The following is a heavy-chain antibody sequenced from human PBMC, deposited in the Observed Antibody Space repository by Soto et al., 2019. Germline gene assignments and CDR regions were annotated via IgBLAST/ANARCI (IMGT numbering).Heavy chain of an antibody. CDR3: ARPLSSGWVDAFDI. CDR1: GGTFSSYA. V-gene: IGHV1-69*06. Sequence: SVKVSCKASGGTFSSYAISWVREAPGQGLEWMGGIIPIFGTANYAQKFQGRVTITADKSTSTAYMELSSLRSEDTAVYYCARPLSSGWVDAFDIWGQGPMVTVSS. J-gene: IGHJ3*02. CDR2: IIPIFGTA. D-gene: IGHD6-19*01.